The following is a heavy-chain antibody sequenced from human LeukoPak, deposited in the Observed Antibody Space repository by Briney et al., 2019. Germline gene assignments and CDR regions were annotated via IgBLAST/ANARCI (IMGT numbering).Heavy chain of an antibody. CDR3: ARGIAAAGTALYN. CDR2: IYDGGST. V-gene: IGHV3-53*01. CDR1: GFAVSSNY. D-gene: IGHD6-13*01. J-gene: IGHJ4*02. Sequence: GGSLRLSCAVSGFAVSSNYMSWVRQAPGKGLEWVSVIYDGGSTYSADSVKGRFTISRDNSKNTLYLQINSLRAEDTAVYYCARGIAAAGTALYNWGQGTLLTVSS.